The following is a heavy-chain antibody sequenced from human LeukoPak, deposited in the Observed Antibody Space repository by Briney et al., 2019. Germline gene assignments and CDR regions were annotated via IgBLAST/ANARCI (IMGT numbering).Heavy chain of an antibody. CDR3: AREVINYFDY. D-gene: IGHD2-21*01. V-gene: IGHV6-1*01. Sequence: SQTLSLTCAISGVSVSSNSATWNWIRPSPSRGPEWLGRTYYRSKWYNDYAVSVKSRVIINRDISKNQFSLQLNSVTPEDTAVYDCAREVINYFDYWGQGTLVTVSS. J-gene: IGHJ4*02. CDR2: TYYRSKWYN. CDR1: GVSVSSNSAT.